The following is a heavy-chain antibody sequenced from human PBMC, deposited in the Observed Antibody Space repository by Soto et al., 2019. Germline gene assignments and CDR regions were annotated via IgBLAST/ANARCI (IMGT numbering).Heavy chain of an antibody. CDR2: VYYSGTT. V-gene: IGHV4-61*01. CDR1: GGSVSDKTYY. CDR3: ARTTAVPNTLRSRYFFDY. J-gene: IGHJ4*02. D-gene: IGHD4-17*01. Sequence: SETLSLTCSVSGGSVSDKTYYWVWIRQPPGKRLELIEYVYYSGTTNYNPPLKMRVTISVDLSKHQFSLRLSSVTTAYTALYYCARTTAVPNTLRSRYFFDYWGQGTLVTVSS.